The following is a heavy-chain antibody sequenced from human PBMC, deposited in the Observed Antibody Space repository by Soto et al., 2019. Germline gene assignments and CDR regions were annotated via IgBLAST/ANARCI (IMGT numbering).Heavy chain of an antibody. J-gene: IGHJ4*02. Sequence: ASVKVSCKASGYPFRAYYLNWVRQAPGQGLEWMGVINPSYGSTTYAQRFQGRVTMTSDTSTSTIYMELESLTSEDTAVYYCARSAAADYCFDYWGQGTLVTVSS. D-gene: IGHD6-25*01. CDR3: ARSAAADYCFDY. CDR1: GYPFRAYY. V-gene: IGHV1-46*01. CDR2: INPSYGST.